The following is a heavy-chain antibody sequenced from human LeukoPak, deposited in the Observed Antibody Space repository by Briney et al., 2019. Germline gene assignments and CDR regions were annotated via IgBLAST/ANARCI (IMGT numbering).Heavy chain of an antibody. Sequence: GGSLRLSCAASGFAFSSYGMHWVRQAPGKGLEWVAVIWYDGSNKYYADSVKGRFTISRDNSKNTLYLQMNSLRAEDTTVYYCARDSSSWSFDYWGQGTLVTVSS. V-gene: IGHV3-33*01. J-gene: IGHJ4*02. CDR2: IWYDGSNK. CDR3: ARDSSSWSFDY. D-gene: IGHD6-13*01. CDR1: GFAFSSYG.